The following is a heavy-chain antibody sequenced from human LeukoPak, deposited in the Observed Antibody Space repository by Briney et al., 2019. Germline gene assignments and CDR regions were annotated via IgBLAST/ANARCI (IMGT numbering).Heavy chain of an antibody. CDR3: ARVYDSSGYYSLKPWDPGYYFDY. V-gene: IGHV1-18*01. CDR1: GYTFTSYG. CDR2: ISAYNGNT. Sequence: ASVTVSCKASGYTFTSYGISWVRQAPGQGLEWMGWISAYNGNTNYAQKLQGRVTMTTDTSTSTAYMELRSLRSDDTAVYYCARVYDSSGYYSLKPWDPGYYFDYWGQGTLVTVSS. D-gene: IGHD3-22*01. J-gene: IGHJ4*02.